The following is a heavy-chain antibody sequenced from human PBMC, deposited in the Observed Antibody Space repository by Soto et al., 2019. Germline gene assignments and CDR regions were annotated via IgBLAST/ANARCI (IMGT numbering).Heavy chain of an antibody. V-gene: IGHV1-2*02. D-gene: IGHD6-13*01. J-gene: IGHJ4*02. CDR1: GYTFTDYY. CDR2: ISPNTGGT. Sequence: ASVTVSCKASGYTFTDYYMHWVRQAPGQGLEWMGWISPNTGGTNHAQKFQGRVTITRDTSISTAYLELTRLTFDDTAVYYCARPEVSYSSSWDPLDYWGQGTPVSVSS. CDR3: ARPEVSYSSSWDPLDY.